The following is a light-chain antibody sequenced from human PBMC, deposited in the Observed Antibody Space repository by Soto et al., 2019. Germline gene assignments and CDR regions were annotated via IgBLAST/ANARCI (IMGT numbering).Light chain of an antibody. V-gene: IGKV3-15*01. CDR2: GAS. CDR1: HSVSSSY. CDR3: QQYNNWPRT. Sequence: EIVLTQSPGTLSLSPGERATLSCRASHSVSSSYLAWYQQKSRQAPRLLIYGASTRATGIPGRFSGSGSGTEFTLTISSLQSEDFAVYYCQQYNNWPRTFGQGTKVDIK. J-gene: IGKJ1*01.